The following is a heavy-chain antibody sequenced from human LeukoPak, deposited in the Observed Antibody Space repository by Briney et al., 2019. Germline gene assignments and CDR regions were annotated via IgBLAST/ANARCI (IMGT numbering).Heavy chain of an antibody. D-gene: IGHD5-12*01. CDR3: ARDGGYSGYDADC. CDR1: GLTFSTYS. J-gene: IGHJ4*02. CDR2: ISDSGAM. Sequence: GGSLRLSCAASGLTFSTYSMKWVRQAPGKGLEWVSYISDSGAMYYADSVRGRFTISRENAQNSLFLQMNSLRAEDTAVYYCARDGGYSGYDADCWGQGTLVTVSS. V-gene: IGHV3-48*01.